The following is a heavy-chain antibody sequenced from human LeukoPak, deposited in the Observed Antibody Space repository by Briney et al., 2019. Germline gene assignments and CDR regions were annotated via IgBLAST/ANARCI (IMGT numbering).Heavy chain of an antibody. V-gene: IGHV1-18*01. D-gene: IGHD3-10*01. CDR1: GYTFTSYG. CDR2: ISAYNGNT. Sequence: GASVKVSCKASGYTFTSYGISWVRQAPGQGLEWMGWISAYNGNTNYAQKLQGRVTMATDTSASTAYMELRSLRSDDTAVYYCARDDPEWFGELKVDYWGQGTLVTVSS. J-gene: IGHJ4*02. CDR3: ARDDPEWFGELKVDY.